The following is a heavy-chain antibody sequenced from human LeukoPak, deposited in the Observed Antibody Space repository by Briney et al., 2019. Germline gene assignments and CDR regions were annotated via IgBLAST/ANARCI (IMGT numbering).Heavy chain of an antibody. V-gene: IGHV4-39*01. D-gene: IGHD4-23*01. CDR1: GGSIRSSTYY. J-gene: IGHJ3*02. Sequence: PSETLSLTCTVSGGSIRSSTYYWGWIRQPPGKGLEWIGNFYYSGDPYYSPSLKSRVTISVDTSKNQFTLSLSSVTAADTAVYYCARLYGGDSGLGAFDIWGQGTMVTVSS. CDR3: ARLYGGDSGLGAFDI. CDR2: FYYSGDP.